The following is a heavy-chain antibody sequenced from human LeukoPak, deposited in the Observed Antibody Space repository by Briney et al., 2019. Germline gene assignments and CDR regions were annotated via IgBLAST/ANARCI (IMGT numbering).Heavy chain of an antibody. CDR3: ARDTAMVTYWFDP. D-gene: IGHD5-18*01. V-gene: IGHV1-2*02. Sequence: GASVKVSCRASGYTFTGYYMHWVRQAAGQGLEWMGWINPNSGGTNYAQKFQGRVTMTRDTSISTAYMEMSRLTSDDTAAYYCARDTAMVTYWFDPWGQGTLVTVSS. CDR2: INPNSGGT. CDR1: GYTFTGYY. J-gene: IGHJ5*02.